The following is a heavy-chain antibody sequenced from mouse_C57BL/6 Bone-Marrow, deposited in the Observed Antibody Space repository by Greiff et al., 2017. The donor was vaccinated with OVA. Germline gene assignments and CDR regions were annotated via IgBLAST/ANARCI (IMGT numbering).Heavy chain of an antibody. CDR1: GYTFTDYE. J-gene: IGHJ4*01. V-gene: IGHV1-15*01. CDR3: TRGYSNYYAMDY. D-gene: IGHD2-5*01. CDR2: IDPATGGT. Sequence: VKLVESGAELVRPGASVTLSCKASGYTFTDYEMHWVKQTPVHGLEWIGAIDPATGGTAYNQKFKGKAILTADKSSSTAYMELRSLTSEDSAVYYCTRGYSNYYAMDYWGQGTSVTVSS.